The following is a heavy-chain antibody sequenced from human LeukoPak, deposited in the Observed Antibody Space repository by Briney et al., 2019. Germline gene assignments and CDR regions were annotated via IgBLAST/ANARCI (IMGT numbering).Heavy chain of an antibody. CDR3: ARSTGWLNGH. J-gene: IGHJ4*02. D-gene: IGHD2-8*02. CDR2: TYYRSTWSN. V-gene: IGHV6-1*01. Sequence: SQTLSLTCAISGDSVSSRSSARSWIRQSPSRGLEWLGRTYYRSTWSNDYAVSVKGRITINPDTSKNQFSLQLSSVAPEDTAVYFCARSTGWLNGHWGQGTLVTVSS. CDR1: GDSVSSRSSA.